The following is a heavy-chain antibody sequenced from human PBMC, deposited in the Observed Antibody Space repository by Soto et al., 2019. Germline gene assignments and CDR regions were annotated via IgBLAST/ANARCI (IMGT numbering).Heavy chain of an antibody. D-gene: IGHD5-12*01. V-gene: IGHV1-18*01. J-gene: IGHJ4*02. CDR3: ARDLYSGYEYRPPAPFLDY. Sequence: ASVKVSCKASGYTFTSYGISWVRQAPGQGLEWMGWISAYNGNTNYAQKLQGRVTMTTDTSTSTAYMELRSLRSDDTAVYYCARDLYSGYEYRPPAPFLDYWGQGTLVTVSS. CDR1: GYTFTSYG. CDR2: ISAYNGNT.